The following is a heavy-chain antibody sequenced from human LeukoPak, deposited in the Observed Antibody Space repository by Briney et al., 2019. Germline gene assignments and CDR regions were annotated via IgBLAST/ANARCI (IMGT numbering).Heavy chain of an antibody. CDR3: ARASHDYGDYSHFDY. D-gene: IGHD4-17*01. CDR2: VYYSGNT. J-gene: IGHJ4*02. V-gene: IGHV4-39*07. Sequence: SETLSLTCTVSGGSISSSTDYWGWIRQPPGKGLEWIGNVYYSGNTYYNPSLTSRVTISVDTSKNQFSLKLSSVTAADTAVYYCARASHDYGDYSHFDYWGQGTLVAVSS. CDR1: GGSISSSTDY.